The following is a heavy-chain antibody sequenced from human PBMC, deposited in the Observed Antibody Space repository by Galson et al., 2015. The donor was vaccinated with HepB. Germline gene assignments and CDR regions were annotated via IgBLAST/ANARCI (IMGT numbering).Heavy chain of an antibody. J-gene: IGHJ4*02. CDR3: ARHVPQLPLTFDY. CDR1: GGSISSYY. Sequence: ETLSLTCTVSGGSISSYYWSWIRQPPGKGLEWIGYIYYSGSTNYNPSLKSRVTISVDTSKNQFSLKLSSVTAADTAVYYCARHVPQLPLTFDYWGQGTLVTVSS. CDR2: IYYSGST. V-gene: IGHV4-59*08. D-gene: IGHD4-23*01.